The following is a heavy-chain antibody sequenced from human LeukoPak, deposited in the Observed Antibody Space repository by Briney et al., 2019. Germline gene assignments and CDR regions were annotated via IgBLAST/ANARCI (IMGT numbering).Heavy chain of an antibody. D-gene: IGHD6-13*01. CDR2: ISAYNGNT. CDR3: ARENTLGAAAGSYYFDY. J-gene: IGHJ4*02. Sequence: ASVKVSCKASGYTFTSYGISWVRQAPGQGLEWMGWISAYNGNTNYAQKLQGRVTMTTDTSTSTAYMELSSLRSEDTAVYYCARENTLGAAAGSYYFDYWGQGTLVTVSS. CDR1: GYTFTSYG. V-gene: IGHV1-18*01.